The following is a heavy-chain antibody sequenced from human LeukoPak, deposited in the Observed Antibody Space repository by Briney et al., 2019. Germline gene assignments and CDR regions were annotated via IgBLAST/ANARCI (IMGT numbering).Heavy chain of an antibody. CDR2: ISTSSSYI. V-gene: IGHV3-21*01. CDR1: GFTFSSYS. J-gene: IGHJ4*02. Sequence: KPGGSLRLSCAASGFTFSSYSMNWVRQAPGKGLEWVSSISTSSSYIYYADSVKGRFTISRDNAKNSLYLQMNSLRAEDTAVYYCARGRGGYSYGYEYYFDYWGQGTLVTVSS. D-gene: IGHD5-18*01. CDR3: ARGRGGYSYGYEYYFDY.